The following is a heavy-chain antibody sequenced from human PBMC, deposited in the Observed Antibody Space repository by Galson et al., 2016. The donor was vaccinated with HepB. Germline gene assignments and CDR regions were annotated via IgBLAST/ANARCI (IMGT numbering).Heavy chain of an antibody. CDR2: STTYNGNT. CDR1: GYTFSSYG. Sequence: SVKVSCKASGYTFSSYGITWVRQAPGQGLEWLGWSTTYNGNTNYAMDVQDRVTMTTDTSTSTAYMELRRLTSDDTAVYYCARDTGAFGGPLVADFWGQGTRVTVSS. D-gene: IGHD3-16*01. V-gene: IGHV1-18*01. J-gene: IGHJ4*02. CDR3: ARDTGAFGGPLVADF.